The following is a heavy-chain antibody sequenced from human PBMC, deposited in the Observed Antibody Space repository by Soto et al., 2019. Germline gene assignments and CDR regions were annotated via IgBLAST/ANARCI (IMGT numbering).Heavy chain of an antibody. CDR2: IYYSGST. Sequence: PSETLSLTCTVSGGSVSSGGYYWIWIRQPPGKGLEWIGYIYYSGSTNYNPSLKSRGTISVDTSKNQFSLKLSSVTAADTAVYYCASRQGVYGDYGATRWFDPWGQGTLVTVSS. V-gene: IGHV4-61*08. CDR3: ASRQGVYGDYGATRWFDP. D-gene: IGHD4-17*01. J-gene: IGHJ5*02. CDR1: GGSVSSGGYY.